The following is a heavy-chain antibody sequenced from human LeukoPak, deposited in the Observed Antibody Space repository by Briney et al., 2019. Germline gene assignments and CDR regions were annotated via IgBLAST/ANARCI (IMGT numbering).Heavy chain of an antibody. CDR3: SRRSENPLNWYFDL. V-gene: IGHV4-61*09. D-gene: IGHD1-14*01. J-gene: IGHJ2*01. Sequence: SQTLSLTCSVSGGSISSGRFNWNWIRQPTGTELEWLRHVNSSGSAKYNPSLNSRISISLDMSKNQYSPKLNSVTPYDPAVYYCSRRSENPLNWYFDLWGRGTLVTVSS. CDR1: GGSISSGRFN. CDR2: VNSSGSA.